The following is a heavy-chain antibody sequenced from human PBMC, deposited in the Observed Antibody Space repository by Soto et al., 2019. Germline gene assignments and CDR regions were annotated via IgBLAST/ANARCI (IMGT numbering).Heavy chain of an antibody. J-gene: IGHJ6*02. CDR1: GDSVSRYY. V-gene: IGHV4-59*02. CDR2: IYNSGST. Sequence: PSETLSLTCTVSGDSVSRYYWNWIRQPPGKGLEWIGYIYNSGSTNYNPSLKSRVTISVGTSKNQFSLTLTSVTAADTAVYYCARAPTYSYGSGTPYYFYAMDVWGQGTTVTVSS. D-gene: IGHD3-10*01. CDR3: ARAPTYSYGSGTPYYFYAMDV.